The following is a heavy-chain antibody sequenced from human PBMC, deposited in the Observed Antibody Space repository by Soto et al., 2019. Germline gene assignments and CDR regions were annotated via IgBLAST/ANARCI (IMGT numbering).Heavy chain of an antibody. CDR2: IKTKGDGETR. CDR1: GFMFSSAW. CDR3: VEGWNDF. V-gene: IGHV3-15*01. D-gene: IGHD1-1*01. Sequence: EVQMVQSGGDLVKPGGSLRLSCVTSGFMFSSAWMNWVRQAPGKGLEWVARIKTKGDGETRDYAAPVKGRFTISRDDSKTTVYLQMNSLRAEDTAVYYCVEGWNDFWGQGNLVTVSS. J-gene: IGHJ4*02.